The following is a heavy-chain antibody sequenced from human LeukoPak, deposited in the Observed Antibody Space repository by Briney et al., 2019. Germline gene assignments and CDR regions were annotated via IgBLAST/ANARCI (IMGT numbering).Heavy chain of an antibody. V-gene: IGHV3-23*01. CDR1: GFTFSSYA. D-gene: IGHD5-24*01. Sequence: SGGSLRLSCAASGFTFSSYAMNWVRQAPGKGLEWVSTISASGGSTYYADSVKGRFTISRDNSKNTLYLQMNSLRAEDTAVYYCAKGGPGEMATITDAFDIWGQGTMVTVSS. CDR2: ISASGGST. CDR3: AKGGPGEMATITDAFDI. J-gene: IGHJ3*02.